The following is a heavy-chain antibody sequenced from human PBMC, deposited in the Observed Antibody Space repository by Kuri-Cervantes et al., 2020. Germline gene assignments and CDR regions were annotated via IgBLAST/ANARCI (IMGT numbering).Heavy chain of an antibody. D-gene: IGHD3-10*01. CDR2: ISSSGSTI. CDR3: ARAGTMVRTRMDV. Sequence: GESLKISCAASGFTFSNYAINWVRQAPGKGLEWVSYISSSGSTIYYADSVKGRFTISRDNAKNSLYLQMNSLRAEDTAVYYCARAGTMVRTRMDVWGQGTTVTVSS. V-gene: IGHV3-48*04. J-gene: IGHJ6*02. CDR1: GFTFSNYA.